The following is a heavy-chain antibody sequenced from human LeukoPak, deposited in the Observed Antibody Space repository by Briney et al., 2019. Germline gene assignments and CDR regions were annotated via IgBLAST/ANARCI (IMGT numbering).Heavy chain of an antibody. CDR3: ARDPPSQTLPRYYYYMDV. CDR2: IIPIFGTA. Sequence: GASVKVSCKASGCTFSSYAISWVRQAPGQGLEWMGGIIPIFGTANYAQKFQGRVTITTDESTSTAYMELSSLRSEDTAVYYCARDPPSQTLPRYYYYMDVWGKGTTVTVSS. V-gene: IGHV1-69*05. CDR1: GCTFSSYA. J-gene: IGHJ6*03.